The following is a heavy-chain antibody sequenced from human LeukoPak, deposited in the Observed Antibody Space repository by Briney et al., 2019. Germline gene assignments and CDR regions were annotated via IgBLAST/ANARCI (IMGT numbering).Heavy chain of an antibody. CDR1: GFTFSSYA. V-gene: IGHV3-23*01. Sequence: GGSLRLSCAASGFTFSSYAMSWVRQAPGKGPEWVSAISGSGGSTYYADSVKGRFTISRDNSKNTLYLQMNSLRAEDTAVYYCAKDRNGSGGGLSHPFDYWGQGTLVTVSS. CDR3: AKDRNGSGGGLSHPFDY. D-gene: IGHD3-10*01. J-gene: IGHJ4*02. CDR2: ISGSGGST.